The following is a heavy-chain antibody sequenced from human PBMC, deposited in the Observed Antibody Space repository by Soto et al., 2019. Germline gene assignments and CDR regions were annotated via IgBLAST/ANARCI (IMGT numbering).Heavy chain of an antibody. CDR3: AKYSGEPHDPPLYTWFDP. CDR2: ISYDGSHK. J-gene: IGHJ5*02. D-gene: IGHD3-10*01. V-gene: IGHV3-30*18. Sequence: QAQLVESGGGVVQPGRSLRLSCAASGFTFSNYGFHWVRQAPGKGLEWVAVISYDGSHKYYTDSVKGRFTISRDNSKNTVSLQMNNLRPDDTAVYYCAKYSGEPHDPPLYTWFDPWGLGTLVNVSS. CDR1: GFTFSNYG.